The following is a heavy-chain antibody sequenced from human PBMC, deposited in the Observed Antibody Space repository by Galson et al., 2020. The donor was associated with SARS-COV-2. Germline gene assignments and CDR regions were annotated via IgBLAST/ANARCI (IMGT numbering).Heavy chain of an antibody. V-gene: IGHV4-39*01. CDR1: GGSISSSSYY. D-gene: IGHD3-22*01. CDR2: IHYSGST. J-gene: IGHJ3*02. Sequence: SETLSLTCTVPGGSISSSSYYWGWIRQPPGTGLEWIGSIHYSGSTYYNPSLKSRVTISVDPSKNQFSLKLSSVTAADTAVYYCARHGEVTMIVVVIPGAFDIWGQGTMVTVSS. CDR3: ARHGEVTMIVVVIPGAFDI.